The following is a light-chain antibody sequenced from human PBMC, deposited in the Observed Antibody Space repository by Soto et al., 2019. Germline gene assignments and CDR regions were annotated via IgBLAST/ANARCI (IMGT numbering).Light chain of an antibody. CDR3: QQSYSTPPWT. CDR2: AAS. Sequence: DIRMTQSPSSLSASVGDRVTITCRASQSISSYLNWYQQKPGKAPELLIYAASSLQSGVPSRFSGSGSGTDFTLTISSLQPEDFATYYCQQSYSTPPWTFGQGTKVEIK. J-gene: IGKJ1*01. V-gene: IGKV1-39*01. CDR1: QSISSY.